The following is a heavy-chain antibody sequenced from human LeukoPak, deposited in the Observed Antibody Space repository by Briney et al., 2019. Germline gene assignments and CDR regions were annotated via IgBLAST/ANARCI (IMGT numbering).Heavy chain of an antibody. J-gene: IGHJ4*02. CDR2: IRSKANSYAT. CDR1: GFTFSGSA. CDR3: TIQPCIAVAGTDY. V-gene: IGHV3-73*01. D-gene: IGHD6-19*01. Sequence: GGSLRLSCADSGFTFSGSAMHWVRQASGKGLEWVGRIRSKANSYATAYAASVKGRFTISRDDSKNTAYLQMNSLKTEDRAVYYCTIQPCIAVAGTDYWGQGTLVTVSS.